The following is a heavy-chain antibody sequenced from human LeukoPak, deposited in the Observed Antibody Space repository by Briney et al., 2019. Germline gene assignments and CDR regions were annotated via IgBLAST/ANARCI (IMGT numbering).Heavy chain of an antibody. D-gene: IGHD5-24*01. V-gene: IGHV5-51*01. J-gene: IGHJ6*02. CDR2: IYPGDSDT. Sequence: GESLKISCKGSGYSFTSYWIGWVRQMPGKGLEWMGIIYPGDSDTRYSPSFQGQVTISADKSISTAYLQWSSLKASDTAMYHCARLPSVEMATVYYGMDVWGQGTTVTVSS. CDR1: GYSFTSYW. CDR3: ARLPSVEMATVYYGMDV.